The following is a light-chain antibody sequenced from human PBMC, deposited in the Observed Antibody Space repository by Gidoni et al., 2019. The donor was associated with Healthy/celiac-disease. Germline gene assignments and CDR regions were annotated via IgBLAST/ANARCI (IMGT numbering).Light chain of an antibody. J-gene: IGLJ2*01. CDR2: DDG. CDR3: QVWDSSSDHVV. CDR1: NIGSKS. V-gene: IGLV3-21*02. Sequence: SYVLTQPPSVSVAPGQTARITCGGNNIGSKSVHWYQQKPGQAPVLVVYDDGDRPSGIPERFSGSNSGNTATLTISRVEAGDEADYYCQVWDSSSDHVVFGGGTKLTV.